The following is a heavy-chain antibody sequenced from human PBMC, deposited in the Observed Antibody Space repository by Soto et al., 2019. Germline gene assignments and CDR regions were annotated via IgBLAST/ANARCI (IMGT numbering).Heavy chain of an antibody. D-gene: IGHD3-3*02. J-gene: IGHJ4*02. CDR2: IYDSVNT. V-gene: IGHV4-31*03. CDR1: GDSLSSGGHY. CDR3: ARDKQRGYLAILNDY. Sequence: SETLSLTCTVSGDSLSSGGHYWSWIHHHPGKGLEWIGHIYDSVNTYYSPSLRSRVTISAEMSNNQFSLNLRSVTAADTAVYYCARDKQRGYLAILNDYWGQGTMLTLYS.